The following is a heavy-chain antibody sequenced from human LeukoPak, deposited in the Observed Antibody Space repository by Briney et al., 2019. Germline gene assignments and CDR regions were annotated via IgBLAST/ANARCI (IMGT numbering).Heavy chain of an antibody. CDR2: ISSNGVTI. J-gene: IGHJ4*02. CDR3: AREAYSGYDFYFDY. CDR1: GFTFSNYE. V-gene: IGHV3-48*03. Sequence: GGSLRLSCAASGFTFSNYEMNWVRQAPGKGLEWISYISSNGVTIYYADSVKGRFTISRDNAKNSLNLQLNSLRPEDTAVYYCAREAYSGYDFYFDYWGQGTLVTVSS. D-gene: IGHD5-12*01.